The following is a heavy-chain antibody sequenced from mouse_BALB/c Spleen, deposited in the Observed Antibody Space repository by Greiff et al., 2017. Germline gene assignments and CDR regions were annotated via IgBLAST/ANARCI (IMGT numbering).Heavy chain of an antibody. CDR2: IFPGTGTT. J-gene: IGHJ1*01. V-gene: IGHV1S132*01. CDR3: ARGPRYFDV. Sequence: VQLQESGAELVKPGASVKLSCKTSGYTFTSYWIQWVKQRPGQGLGWIGEIFPGTGTTYYNEKFKGKATLTIDTSSSTAYMQLSSLTSEDSAVYFCARGPRYFDVWGAGTTVTVSS. CDR1: GYTFTSYW.